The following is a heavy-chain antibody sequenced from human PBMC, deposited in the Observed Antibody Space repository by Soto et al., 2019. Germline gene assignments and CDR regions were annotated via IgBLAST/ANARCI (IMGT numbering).Heavy chain of an antibody. V-gene: IGHV3-74*01. CDR1: GFTFSSYW. J-gene: IGHJ4*02. Sequence: EVQLVESGGGLVQPGGSLRLSCAASGFTFSSYWMHWVRQAPGKGLVWVSLIKSDGSTNYADSVKGRFTISRDNAKNTLYLQMNSLRGEDTAVYYCAGDPVPEYWGQGTLVTVSS. CDR3: AGDPVPEY. CDR2: IKSDGST.